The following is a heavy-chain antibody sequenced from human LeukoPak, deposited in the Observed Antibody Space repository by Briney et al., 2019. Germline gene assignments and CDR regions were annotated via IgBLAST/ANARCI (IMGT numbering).Heavy chain of an antibody. Sequence: GGSLRLSCAASGFTFSSYSMNWARQAPGKGLEWVSSISSSSSYIYYADSVKGRFTISRDNAKNSLYLQMNSLRAEDTAVYYCARSSGSLNFDYWGQGTLVTVSS. V-gene: IGHV3-21*01. CDR2: ISSSSSYI. CDR1: GFTFSSYS. J-gene: IGHJ4*02. CDR3: ARSSGSLNFDY. D-gene: IGHD6-19*01.